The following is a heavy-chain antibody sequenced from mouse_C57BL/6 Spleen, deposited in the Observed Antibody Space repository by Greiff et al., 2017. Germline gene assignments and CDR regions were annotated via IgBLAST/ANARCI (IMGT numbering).Heavy chain of an antibody. D-gene: IGHD2-10*01. J-gene: IGHJ4*01. CDR1: GYAFSSSW. Sequence: VQLQQSGPELVKPGASVKISCKASGYAFSSSWMNWVKQRPGKGLEWIGRIYPGDGDTNYNGKFKGKATLTADKSSSTAYMQLSSLTSEDSAVYFCARASYYGKPHYAMDYWGQGTSVTVSS. CDR3: ARASYYGKPHYAMDY. CDR2: IYPGDGDT. V-gene: IGHV1-82*01.